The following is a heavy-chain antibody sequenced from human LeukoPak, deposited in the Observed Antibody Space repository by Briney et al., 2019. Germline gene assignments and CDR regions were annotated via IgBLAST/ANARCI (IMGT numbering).Heavy chain of an antibody. D-gene: IGHD3-10*01. CDR3: ARDRGSFDY. CDR2: ISSSSSTI. Sequence: GGSLGLSCAASGFTFSSYSMNWVRQAPGKGLEWVSYISSSSSTIYYADSVKGRFTISRDNAKNSLYLQMNSLRAEDTAVYYCARDRGSFDYWGQGTLVTVSS. J-gene: IGHJ4*02. CDR1: GFTFSSYS. V-gene: IGHV3-48*01.